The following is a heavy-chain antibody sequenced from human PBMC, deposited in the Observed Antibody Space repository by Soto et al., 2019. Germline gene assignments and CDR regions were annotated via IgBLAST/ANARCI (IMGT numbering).Heavy chain of an antibody. CDR2: ISYDGSDK. D-gene: IGHD5-18*01. V-gene: IGHV3-30-3*01. J-gene: IGHJ6*02. CDR3: ARDTGPNGYNYYYFGMDV. Sequence: QVHLVESGGGVVQPGRSLRLSCAASGFTFSNYAMHWVRQAPGKGLEWVAVISYDGSDKYNANSVKGRFTISRDNSKNTLYLQMNSLRAEDTAVYYCARDTGPNGYNYYYFGMDVWGQGTTVNVSS. CDR1: GFTFSNYA.